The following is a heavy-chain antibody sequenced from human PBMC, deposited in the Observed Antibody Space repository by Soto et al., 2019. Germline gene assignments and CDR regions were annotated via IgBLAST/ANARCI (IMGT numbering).Heavy chain of an antibody. CDR1: GYTFTSYG. CDR2: FSAYNGNT. Sequence: ASVKVSCKASGYTFTSYGISWVRQAPGQGLEWMGWFSAYNGNTNYAQKLQGRVTMTTDTSTSTAYMELRSLRSDDTAVYYCAREPIAVAGTKYYYYYYGMDVWGQGTTVTVSS. J-gene: IGHJ6*02. V-gene: IGHV1-18*01. D-gene: IGHD6-19*01. CDR3: AREPIAVAGTKYYYYYYGMDV.